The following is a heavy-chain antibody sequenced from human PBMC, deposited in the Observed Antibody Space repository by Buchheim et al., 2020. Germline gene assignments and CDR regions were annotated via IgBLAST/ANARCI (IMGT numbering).Heavy chain of an antibody. CDR1: GGSISSGDYY. CDR2: IYYSGST. V-gene: IGHV4-30-4*01. Sequence: QVQLQESGPGLVKPSQTLSLTCTVSGGSISSGDYYWSWIRQPPGKGLEWIGYIYYSGSTYYNPSLKIRVTISVDTSKNQFSLKLSSVTAADTAVYYCARGRSYCGGDCYSGEVYYYYYGMDVWGQGTT. CDR3: ARGRSYCGGDCYSGEVYYYYYGMDV. D-gene: IGHD2-21*02. J-gene: IGHJ6*02.